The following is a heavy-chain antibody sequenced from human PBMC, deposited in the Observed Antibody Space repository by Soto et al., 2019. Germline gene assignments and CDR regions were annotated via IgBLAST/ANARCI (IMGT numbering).Heavy chain of an antibody. V-gene: IGHV1-3*01. D-gene: IGHD5-18*01. J-gene: IGHJ5*02. CDR1: GYTFTDSA. Sequence: GASVKVSCKASGYTFTDSAIHWVRQAPGQRLEWMGWINAGNGDTKYSQKFQGRVTITRDTSANTAYMELSSLTSEDTADYYCARDRGYTYGYWGWFDPWGQGTLVTVSS. CDR3: ARDRGYTYGYWGWFDP. CDR2: INAGNGDT.